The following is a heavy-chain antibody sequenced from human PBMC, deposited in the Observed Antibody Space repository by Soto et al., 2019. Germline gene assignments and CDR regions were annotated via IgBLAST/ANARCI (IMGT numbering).Heavy chain of an antibody. Sequence: GGSLRLSCAASGFTFSSYGMHWVRQAPGKGLEWVAVISYDGSNKYYADSVRGRFTISRDNSKNTLYLQMNSLRAEDTAVYYCAKEGGIAVAGKAGYYYYYGMDVWGQGTTVTVSS. V-gene: IGHV3-30*18. CDR1: GFTFSSYG. CDR3: AKEGGIAVAGKAGYYYYYGMDV. J-gene: IGHJ6*02. CDR2: ISYDGSNK. D-gene: IGHD6-19*01.